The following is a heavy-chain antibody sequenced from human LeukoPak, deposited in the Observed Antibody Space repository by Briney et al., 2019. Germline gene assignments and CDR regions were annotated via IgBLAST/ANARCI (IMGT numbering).Heavy chain of an antibody. D-gene: IGHD5-18*01. CDR3: AQDSGRIQPYYMDV. CDR1: GFTFDDYA. Sequence: GGSLRLSCAASGFTFDDYAMHWVRQAPGKGLEWVSGISGSGGSTYYADSVKGRFTISRDNSKNTLYLQMNSLRAEDTAVYYCAQDSGRIQPYYMDVWGKGTTVTVSS. CDR2: ISGSGGST. J-gene: IGHJ6*03. V-gene: IGHV3-23*01.